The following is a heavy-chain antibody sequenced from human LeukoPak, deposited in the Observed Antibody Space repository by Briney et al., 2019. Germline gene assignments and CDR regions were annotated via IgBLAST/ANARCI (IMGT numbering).Heavy chain of an antibody. CDR3: ARDDSGWYHFFDY. J-gene: IGHJ4*02. CDR1: GFTFSSYS. D-gene: IGHD6-19*01. CDR2: ISSSSSSYI. V-gene: IGHV3-21*01. Sequence: GGSLRLSCAASGFTFSSYSMNWVRQAPGKGLEWVSSISSSSSSYIYYADSVKGRFTISRDNAKNSLYLQMNSLRAEDTAVYYCARDDSGWYHFFDYWGQGTLVTVSS.